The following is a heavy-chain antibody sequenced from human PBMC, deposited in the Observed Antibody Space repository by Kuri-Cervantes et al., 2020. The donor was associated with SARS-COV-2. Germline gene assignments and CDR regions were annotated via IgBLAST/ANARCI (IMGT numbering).Heavy chain of an antibody. Sequence: ASVKVSCKASGYTFTGYYMHWVRQAPGQGLEWMGGFDPEDGETIYAQKFQGRVTMTEDTSTDTAYMELSSLRSEDTAVYCCATDQLRNPGYWGQGTLVTVSS. CDR3: ATDQLRNPGY. V-gene: IGHV1-24*01. CDR1: GYTFTGYY. D-gene: IGHD1-14*01. J-gene: IGHJ4*02. CDR2: FDPEDGET.